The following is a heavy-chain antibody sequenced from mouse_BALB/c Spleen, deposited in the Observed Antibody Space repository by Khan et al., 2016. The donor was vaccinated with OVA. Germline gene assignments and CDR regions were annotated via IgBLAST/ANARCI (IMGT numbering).Heavy chain of an antibody. J-gene: IGHJ4*01. V-gene: IGHV5-6*01. D-gene: IGHD1-1*01. CDR1: GFTFSSYG. CDR3: ARFLYGRSYDYYAMDY. Sequence: EVELVESGGDLVKPGGSLKLSCAASGFTFSSYGMSWVRQTPDKRLEWVAIFSTSGSYTYYPDSVKGRFTISRDKAKNTLYMQMSSLKSEDTAMYYCARFLYGRSYDYYAMDYWGQGTSVTVSS. CDR2: FSTSGSYT.